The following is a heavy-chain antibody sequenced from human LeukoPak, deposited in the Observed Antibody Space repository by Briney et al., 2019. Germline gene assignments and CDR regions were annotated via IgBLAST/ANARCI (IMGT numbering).Heavy chain of an antibody. CDR1: EYSFTTYW. J-gene: IGHJ6*02. V-gene: IGHV5-51*01. CDR3: ARRSKYYYGMDV. Sequence: PGESLNISCKGSEYSFTTYWLGGTRQMPGKGLDWKGIIYPGDSDTRYSPSFQGQVTISADKSISTAYLQWSSLKASDTAMYYCARRSKYYYGMDVWGQGTTVTVSS. CDR2: IYPGDSDT.